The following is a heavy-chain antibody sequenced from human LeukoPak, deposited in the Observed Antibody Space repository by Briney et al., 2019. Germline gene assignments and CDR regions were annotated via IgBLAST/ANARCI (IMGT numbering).Heavy chain of an antibody. V-gene: IGHV4-34*01. CDR1: GGSFSGDY. CDR3: ARDGEHNDY. Sequence: PSETLSLTCAVYGGSFSGDYWSWIRQPPGKGLEWIGEINHGGSTNYNPSLKSRVTISVDMSKNHFSLRLTSVSATDTAVYYCARDGEHNDYWGQGILVTVSS. CDR2: INHGGST. J-gene: IGHJ4*02.